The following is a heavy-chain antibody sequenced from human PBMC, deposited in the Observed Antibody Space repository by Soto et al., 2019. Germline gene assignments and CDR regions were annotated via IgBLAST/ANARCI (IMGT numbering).Heavy chain of an antibody. D-gene: IGHD2-2*01. CDR1: GFTFSSYA. Sequence: HPGGSLRLSCAASGFTFSSYAMSWVRQAPGKGLEWVSAISGSGGSTYYADSVKGRFTISRDNSKNTLYLQMNSLRAEDTAVYYCAKGAYCSSTSCPDYYYYGMDVWGQGTTVTVSS. J-gene: IGHJ6*02. CDR3: AKGAYCSSTSCPDYYYYGMDV. V-gene: IGHV3-23*01. CDR2: ISGSGGST.